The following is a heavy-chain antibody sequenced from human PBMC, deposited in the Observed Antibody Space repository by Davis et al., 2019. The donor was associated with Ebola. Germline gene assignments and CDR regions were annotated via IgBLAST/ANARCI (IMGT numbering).Heavy chain of an antibody. CDR3: ARGRRSYDILTGYYGATIDY. Sequence: MPSETLSLTCTVSGGSISSDYWIWIRQPPEGGLEWIGYIFYTGGTYYSPSPKSRVTISVDTSKNQFSLKLRSVTAADTAVYYCARGRRSYDILTGYYGATIDYWGQGTLVAVSS. D-gene: IGHD3-9*01. V-gene: IGHV4-59*01. CDR1: GGSISSDY. J-gene: IGHJ4*02. CDR2: IFYTGGT.